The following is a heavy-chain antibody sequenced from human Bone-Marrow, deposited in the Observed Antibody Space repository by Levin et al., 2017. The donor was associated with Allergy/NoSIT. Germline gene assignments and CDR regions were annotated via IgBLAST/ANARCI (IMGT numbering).Heavy chain of an antibody. Sequence: PGGSLRLSCAASGFTVSSNYMSWVRQAPGKGLEWVSVIYSGGSTYYADSVKGRFTISRDNSKNTLYLQMNSLRAEDTAVYYCARDLITMVRGVRNVDAFDIWGQGTMVTVSS. CDR1: GFTVSSNY. V-gene: IGHV3-53*01. D-gene: IGHD3-10*01. CDR2: IYSGGST. J-gene: IGHJ3*02. CDR3: ARDLITMVRGVRNVDAFDI.